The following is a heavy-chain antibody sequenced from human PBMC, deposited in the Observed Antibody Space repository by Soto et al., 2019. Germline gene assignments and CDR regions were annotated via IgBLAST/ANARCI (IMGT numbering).Heavy chain of an antibody. CDR2: FDPEDGET. J-gene: IGHJ1*01. D-gene: IGHD3-22*01. CDR1: GYTLTELS. Sequence: ASVKVSCKVSGYTLTELSMHWVRQAPGKGLEWMGGFDPEDGETIYAQKFQGRVTMTEDTSTDTAYMELSSLRSEDTAVYYCATGDSSGYYYVPYFQHWGQGTLVTVS. V-gene: IGHV1-24*01. CDR3: ATGDSSGYYYVPYFQH.